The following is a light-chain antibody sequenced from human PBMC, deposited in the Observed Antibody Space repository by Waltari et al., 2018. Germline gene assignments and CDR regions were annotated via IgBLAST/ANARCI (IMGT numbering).Light chain of an antibody. V-gene: IGKV2-28*01. CDR3: MQSLQTLWT. Sequence: DIVGTQSPLALPVTPGEPASISRRTRQSHLHRNGNHYLDWYVQKPGQSPQLLIYVGYNRASGVPARFSGSGSCTYFTLIIIRVEAEDVGVYYCMQSLQTLWTFGPGTKVEIK. CDR2: VGY. CDR1: QSHLHRNGNHY. J-gene: IGKJ1*01.